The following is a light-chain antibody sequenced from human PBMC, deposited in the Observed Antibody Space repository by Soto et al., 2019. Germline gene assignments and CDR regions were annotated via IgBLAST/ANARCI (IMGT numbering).Light chain of an antibody. V-gene: IGKV3-15*01. J-gene: IGKJ2*01. CDR1: QSVSSK. CDR3: QQYNNWPHT. CDR2: GVS. Sequence: EIVMTQSPATLSVSPGERATLSCRASQSVSSKLAWFQQKPGQAPSLHIYGVSTRATGAPVRFSGSGSGTEFTLTINSLQSEDFAVYYCQQYNNWPHTFGQGTKVDIK.